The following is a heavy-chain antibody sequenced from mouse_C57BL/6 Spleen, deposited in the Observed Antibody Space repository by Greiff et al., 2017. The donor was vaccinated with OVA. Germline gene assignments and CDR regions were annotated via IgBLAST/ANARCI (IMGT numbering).Heavy chain of an antibody. CDR2: IYPGDGDT. CDR1: GYAFSSSW. Sequence: QVQLKQSGPELVKPGAPVKISCKASGYAFSSSWMNWVKQRPGKGLEWIGRIYPGDGDTNYNGKFKGKATLTADKSSSTAYMQLSSLTSEDSAVYFCAVGTVVRYWYFDVWGTGTTVTVSS. V-gene: IGHV1-82*01. J-gene: IGHJ1*03. CDR3: AVGTVVRYWYFDV. D-gene: IGHD1-1*01.